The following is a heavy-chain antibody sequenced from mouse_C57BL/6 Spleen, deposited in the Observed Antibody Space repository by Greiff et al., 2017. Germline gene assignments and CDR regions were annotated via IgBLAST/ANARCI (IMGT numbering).Heavy chain of an antibody. D-gene: IGHD2-3*01. CDR2: ISNGGGST. Sequence: EVKLVESGGGLVQPGGSLKLSCAASGFTFSDYYMYWVRQTPEKRLEWVAYISNGGGSTYYPDTVKGRFTISRDNAKNTLYLQMSRLKSEDTAMYYCARHNDGYYGAMDDWGQGTSVTVAS. J-gene: IGHJ4*01. CDR1: GFTFSDYY. CDR3: ARHNDGYYGAMDD. V-gene: IGHV5-12*01.